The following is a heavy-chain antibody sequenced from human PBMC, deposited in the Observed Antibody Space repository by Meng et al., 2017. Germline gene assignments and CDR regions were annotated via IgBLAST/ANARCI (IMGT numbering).Heavy chain of an antibody. J-gene: IGHJ4*02. V-gene: IGHV1-3*01. CDR3: ARAIAVSGTGRFDY. CDR1: RYTLTTYA. CDR2: INAGNSDT. D-gene: IGHD6-19*01. Sequence: QVHLLHPVAVVKNPVALGKVSCKASRYTLTTYAIHWVRQAPGQRLEWMGWINAGNSDTKYSQKLQGRVTITRDTSASTVYMEVSSLRSEDTGVYYCARAIAVSGTGRFDYWGQGTLVTVSS.